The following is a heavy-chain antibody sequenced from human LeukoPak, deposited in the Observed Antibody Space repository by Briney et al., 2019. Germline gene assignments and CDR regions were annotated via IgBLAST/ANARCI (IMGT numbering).Heavy chain of an antibody. CDR2: IKEDGSEK. CDR1: RYTFSRYW. J-gene: IGHJ4*02. V-gene: IGHV3-7*01. Sequence: PGGSLRLSCAASRYTFSRYWMSWVRPAPGKGLEWVANIKEDGSEKYYVDSVKGRFTISRDNAKNSLYLQMNSLRAEDTAVYYCARVNYESSGYYSGYFDNWGQGTLVTVSS. CDR3: ARVNYESSGYYSGYFDN. D-gene: IGHD3-22*01.